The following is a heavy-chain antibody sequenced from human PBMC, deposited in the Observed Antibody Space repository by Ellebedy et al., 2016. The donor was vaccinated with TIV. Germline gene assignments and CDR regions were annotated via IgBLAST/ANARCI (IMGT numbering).Heavy chain of an antibody. J-gene: IGHJ4*02. CDR2: VFFSGST. Sequence: SETLSLXXTVSGSSVRRYYLNWIRQPPGKGLEWIGYVFFSGSTKYNPSLKSRVTISVDTSTNQLSLKLNSVTAADTAVYYCATSQYCGGDCFLDHWGQGTLVTVAS. D-gene: IGHD2-21*02. CDR3: ATSQYCGGDCFLDH. CDR1: GSSVRRYY. V-gene: IGHV4-59*02.